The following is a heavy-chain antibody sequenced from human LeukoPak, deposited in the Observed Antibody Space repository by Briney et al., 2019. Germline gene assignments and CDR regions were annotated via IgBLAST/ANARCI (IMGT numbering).Heavy chain of an antibody. Sequence: SETLSLTCTVPGGSISNYWWSWIRQPPGKGLEWIGYVFDSEGTNYNPSLKSRVTISVDTSKKQFSLKLSSVTAADTAVYYCARGYSSSWNYFDYWGQGTLVTVSS. J-gene: IGHJ4*02. CDR2: VFDSEGT. D-gene: IGHD6-13*01. CDR1: GGSISNYW. CDR3: ARGYSSSWNYFDY. V-gene: IGHV4-59*01.